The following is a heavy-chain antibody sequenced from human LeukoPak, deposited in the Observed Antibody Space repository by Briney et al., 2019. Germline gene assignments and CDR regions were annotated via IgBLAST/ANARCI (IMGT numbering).Heavy chain of an antibody. CDR3: TRLIAAAKKFDY. CDR2: IRSKANSYAT. V-gene: IGHV3-73*01. CDR1: GFTFSGSA. D-gene: IGHD6-13*01. Sequence: GGSLRLSCAASGFTFSGSAMHWVRQASGKGLEWVSRIRSKANSYATAYAASVKGRFTISRDDSKNTAYLQMNSLKTEDTAVYYRTRLIAAAKKFDYWGQGTLVTVSS. J-gene: IGHJ4*02.